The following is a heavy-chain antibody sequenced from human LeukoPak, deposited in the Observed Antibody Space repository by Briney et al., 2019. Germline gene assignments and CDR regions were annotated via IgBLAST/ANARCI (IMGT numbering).Heavy chain of an antibody. CDR2: IYYSGST. D-gene: IGHD2-2*01. CDR3: ARGLDCSSTSCYTYYYYMDV. Sequence: PSETLSLTCTVSGGSISSGDYYWSWIRQPPGTGLEWIGYIYYSGSTYYNPSLKSRVTMSVDTSKNQFSLKLSSVTAADTAVYYCARGLDCSSTSCYTYYYYMDVWGKGTTVTVSS. CDR1: GGSISSGDYY. V-gene: IGHV4-30-4*08. J-gene: IGHJ6*03.